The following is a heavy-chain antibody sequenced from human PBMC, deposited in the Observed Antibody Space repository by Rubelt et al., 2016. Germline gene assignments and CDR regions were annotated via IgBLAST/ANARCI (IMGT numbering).Heavy chain of an antibody. J-gene: IGHJ4*02. Sequence: GEGLEWVTVMSYDGSNKYYADSVKGRFTISRDNSKNTLYLQMNSLRAEDTTMYYCAKDRSVSGRGGLDYWGQGTLVTVSS. CDR2: MSYDGSNK. CDR3: AKDRSVSGRGGLDY. V-gene: IGHV3-30*18. D-gene: IGHD6-19*01.